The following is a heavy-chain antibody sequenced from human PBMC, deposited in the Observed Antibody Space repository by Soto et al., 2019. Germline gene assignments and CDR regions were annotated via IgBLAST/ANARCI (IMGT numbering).Heavy chain of an antibody. Sequence: QVQLVQSGAEVKKPGASVKVSCKASGYTFTTYGMSWVRQAPGQGLDWMGWISTYNGNTKYVERLQGRVTMTTDTTTSTAYMELRSLRSDNTAVYYCARGPTDYYDNSGDYFLDYWGQGTLVTVSS. CDR2: ISTYNGNT. V-gene: IGHV1-18*01. CDR1: GYTFTTYG. CDR3: ARGPTDYYDNSGDYFLDY. D-gene: IGHD3-22*01. J-gene: IGHJ4*02.